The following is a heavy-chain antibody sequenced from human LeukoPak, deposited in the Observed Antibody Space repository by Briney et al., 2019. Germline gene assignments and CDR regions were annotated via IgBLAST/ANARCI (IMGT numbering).Heavy chain of an antibody. J-gene: IGHJ6*03. V-gene: IGHV3-30*04. Sequence: PGGSLRLSCTTSGFTFSTYNIHWVRQAPGKGLEWVAVISYDGSNKWYADSVKGRFTISRDNAKNSLYLQMNSLRAEDTAVYYCARVFNVRHPDYYYYMDVWGKGTTVTISS. CDR1: GFTFSTYN. D-gene: IGHD2-8*01. CDR3: ARVFNVRHPDYYYYMDV. CDR2: ISYDGSNK.